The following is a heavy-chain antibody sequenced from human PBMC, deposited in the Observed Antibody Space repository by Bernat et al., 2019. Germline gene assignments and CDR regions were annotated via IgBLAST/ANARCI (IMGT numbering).Heavy chain of an antibody. Sequence: QVPLKESGPVLVKPTETLTLTCTVSGFSLSNARMGVSWIRQPPGKALEWLAHIFSNDEKSYSTSLKSRLTIPKDTSKSQVVLTMTNMDPVETATYYCARLLERYSSSSYYYDYYMDVWGKGTTVTVSS. V-gene: IGHV2-26*01. D-gene: IGHD6-6*01. J-gene: IGHJ6*03. CDR3: ARLLERYSSSSYYYDYYMDV. CDR1: GFSLSNARMG. CDR2: IFSNDEK.